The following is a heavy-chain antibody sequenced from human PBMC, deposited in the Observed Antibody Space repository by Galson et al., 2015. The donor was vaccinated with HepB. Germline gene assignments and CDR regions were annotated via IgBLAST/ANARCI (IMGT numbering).Heavy chain of an antibody. V-gene: IGHV3-15*01. Sequence: SLRLSCAASGFTFSNAWMSWVRQAPGKGLEWVGRIKSKTDGGTTDYAAPVKGRFTISRDDSKNTLYLQMNSLKTEDTAVYYCTTTYQLLRPWAAGLEPYYYYGMDVWGQGTTVTVSS. CDR1: GFTFSNAW. CDR2: IKSKTDGGTT. J-gene: IGHJ6*02. D-gene: IGHD2-2*01. CDR3: TTTYQLLRPWAAGLEPYYYYGMDV.